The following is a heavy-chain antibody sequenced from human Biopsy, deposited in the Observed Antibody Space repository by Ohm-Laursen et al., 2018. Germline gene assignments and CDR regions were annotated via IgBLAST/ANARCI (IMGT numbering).Heavy chain of an antibody. Sequence: ASVKVSCKASGYTFTGYYLHWVRQAPGQGLEWMGWMNPNSGNTDYAQKFQGRVTMTRNTSISTAYMELNSLRSEDTAVYYCARGSFWFGGNYYYYGMDVWGQGTLVTVSS. CDR1: GYTFTGYY. CDR3: ARGSFWFGGNYYYYGMDV. CDR2: MNPNSGNT. J-gene: IGHJ6*02. D-gene: IGHD3-10*01. V-gene: IGHV1-8*02.